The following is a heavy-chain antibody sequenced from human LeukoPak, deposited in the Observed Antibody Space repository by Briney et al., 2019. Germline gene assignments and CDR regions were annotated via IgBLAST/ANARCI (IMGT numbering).Heavy chain of an antibody. Sequence: SETLSLTCAVYGGSFSGYYWSWIRQPPGKGLEWIGEINHSGSTNYNPSLKSRVTISVDTSKNQFSLKLSSVTAADTAVYYCARFGYYYDSSGKKDYWGQGTLVTVSS. J-gene: IGHJ4*02. CDR3: ARFGYYYDSSGKKDY. V-gene: IGHV4-34*01. CDR2: INHSGST. CDR1: GGSFSGYY. D-gene: IGHD3-22*01.